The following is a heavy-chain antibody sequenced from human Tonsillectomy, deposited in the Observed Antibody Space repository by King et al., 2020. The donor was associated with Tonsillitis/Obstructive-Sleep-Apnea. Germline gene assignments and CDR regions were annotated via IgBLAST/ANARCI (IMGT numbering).Heavy chain of an antibody. V-gene: IGHV3-30*04. CDR3: SRDSDTFFVFYSYGMDV. D-gene: IGHD3-3*02. CDR1: GFTLSSYA. CDR2: ISYDGSNR. Sequence: VQLVESGGGVVQPGRSLRLSCAASGFTLSSYAMHWVRQAPGKGLEWVAVISYDGSNRYYADSVKGRFTISRDNSKRTLYLQMNRLRAEDTAVYYCSRDSDTFFVFYSYGMDVWGQGTTVTVSS. J-gene: IGHJ6*02.